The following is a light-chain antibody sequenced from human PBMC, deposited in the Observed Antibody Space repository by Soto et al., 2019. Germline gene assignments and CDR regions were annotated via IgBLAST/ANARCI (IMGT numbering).Light chain of an antibody. J-gene: IGLJ2*01. CDR2: DTT. V-gene: IGLV7-46*01. CDR1: TGPVTSSHY. Sequence: QAVVTQEPSLTVSPGGTVTLTCGSSTGPVTSSHYPYWFQQKPGQAPRTLIYDTTNKHSWTPGRFSGSLLGGKAALTLSGAQPEDEAEYYCLLSYSDALVFGGGTKVTVL. CDR3: LLSYSDALV.